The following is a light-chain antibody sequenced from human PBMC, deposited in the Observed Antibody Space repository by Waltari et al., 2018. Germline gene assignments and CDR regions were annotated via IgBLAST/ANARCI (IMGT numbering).Light chain of an antibody. CDR1: YSLLQSNGYKY. CDR3: MQALETPPT. CDR2: LGS. Sequence: DIVITQWQLSLPVTRREPASITCSYRYSLLQSNGYKYLDWYLQKPGQSPQLLIYLGSNRASGVPDRFSGSGSDTDFTLKISRVEAEDVGVYYCMQALETPPTFGGGTKVEIK. J-gene: IGKJ4*01. V-gene: IGKV2-28*01.